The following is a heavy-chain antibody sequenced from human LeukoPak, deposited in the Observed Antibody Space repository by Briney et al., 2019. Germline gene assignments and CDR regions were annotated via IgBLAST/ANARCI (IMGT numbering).Heavy chain of an antibody. CDR3: ARDWITMIDVAGFDP. CDR1: GGTFSSYA. D-gene: IGHD3-22*01. Sequence: ASVKVSCKASGGTFSSYAISWVRQAPGQGLEWMGRIIPILGIANYAQKFQGRVTITADKSTSTAYMELSSLRSEDTAVYYCARDWITMIDVAGFDPWGQGTLVTVSS. V-gene: IGHV1-69*04. CDR2: IIPILGIA. J-gene: IGHJ5*02.